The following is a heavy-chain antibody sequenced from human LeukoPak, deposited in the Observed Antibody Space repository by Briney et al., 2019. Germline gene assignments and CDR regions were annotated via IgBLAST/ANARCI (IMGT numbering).Heavy chain of an antibody. D-gene: IGHD2-2*02. CDR3: ARSPTGYCSSTSCYMGAFDI. CDR2: IIPIFGTA. CDR1: GGTFSSYA. Sequence: AASVTVSCTASGGTFSSYAISWVRQAPGQGLEWMGGIIPIFGTANYAQKFQGRVTITTDASTRTAYMELSSLRSEDTAVYYCARSPTGYCSSTSCYMGAFDIWGQGTMVTVSS. J-gene: IGHJ3*02. V-gene: IGHV1-69*05.